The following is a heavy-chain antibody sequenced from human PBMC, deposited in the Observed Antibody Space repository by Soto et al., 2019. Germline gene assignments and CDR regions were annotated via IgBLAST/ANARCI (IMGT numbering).Heavy chain of an antibody. CDR2: IYYSGST. V-gene: IGHV4-59*01. J-gene: IGHJ4*02. Sequence: SETLSLTCTVSGGSISSYYWSWIRQPPGKGLEWIGYIYYSGSTNYNPSLKSRVTISVDTSKNQFSLKLSSVTAADTAVYYCARASIELVVPAAIPYFDYWGQGTLVTVSS. D-gene: IGHD2-2*01. CDR1: GGSISSYY. CDR3: ARASIELVVPAAIPYFDY.